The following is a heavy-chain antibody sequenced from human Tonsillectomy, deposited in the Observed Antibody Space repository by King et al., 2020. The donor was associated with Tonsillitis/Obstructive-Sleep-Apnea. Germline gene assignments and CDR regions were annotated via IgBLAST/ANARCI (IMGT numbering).Heavy chain of an antibody. J-gene: IGHJ6*03. Sequence: QLQESGPGLVKPSETLSLTCTVSGGSISSYYWSWIRQPPGKGLEWIGYIYYSGSTNYNPTLKSRVTISVDTSKNQFSLKLSSVTAADTAVYYCARPTNYYYYMDVWGKGTTVTVSS. CDR3: ARPTNYYYYMDV. V-gene: IGHV4-59*08. CDR2: IYYSGST. CDR1: GGSISSYY.